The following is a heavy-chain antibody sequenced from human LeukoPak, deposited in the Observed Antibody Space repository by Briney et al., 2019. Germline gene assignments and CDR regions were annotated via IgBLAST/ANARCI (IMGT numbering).Heavy chain of an antibody. Sequence: SETLSLTCTVSGDSISSYYWSWIRQPPGKGVEWIGYIYYSGSTNYNPSLKSRVTISVDTSKNQFSLKLSSVTAADTAVYFCARHTNRLDAFDIWGQGTMVTVSS. D-gene: IGHD3-3*01. J-gene: IGHJ3*02. CDR3: ARHTNRLDAFDI. V-gene: IGHV4-59*08. CDR2: IYYSGST. CDR1: GDSISSYY.